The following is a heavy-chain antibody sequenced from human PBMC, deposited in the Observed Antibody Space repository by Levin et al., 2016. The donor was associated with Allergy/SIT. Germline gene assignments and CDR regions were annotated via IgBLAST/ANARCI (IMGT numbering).Heavy chain of an antibody. CDR2: ISSSSSYI. V-gene: IGHV3-21*01. J-gene: IGHJ4*02. CDR3: ARDEGNYYDSSGYWVY. D-gene: IGHD3-22*01. CDR1: GFTFSSYS. Sequence: GESLKISCAASGFTFSSYSMNWVRQAPGKGLEWVSSISSSSSYIYYADSVKGRFTISRDNAKNSLYLQMNSLRAEDTAVYYCARDEGNYYDSSGYWVYWGQGTLVTVSS.